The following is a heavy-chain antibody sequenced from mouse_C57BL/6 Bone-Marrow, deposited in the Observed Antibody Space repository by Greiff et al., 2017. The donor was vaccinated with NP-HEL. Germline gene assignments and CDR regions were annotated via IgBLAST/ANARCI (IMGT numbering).Heavy chain of an antibody. CDR3: TTLYYDYDRFAY. CDR2: IDPENGDT. J-gene: IGHJ3*01. V-gene: IGHV14-4*01. Sequence: EVQLQQSGAELVRPGASVKLSCTASGFNIKDDYMHWVKQRPEQGLAWIGWIDPENGDTEYASKFQGKATITADTSSNTAYLQLSSLTSEDTAVYYCTTLYYDYDRFAYWGQGTLVTVSA. CDR1: GFNIKDDY. D-gene: IGHD2-4*01.